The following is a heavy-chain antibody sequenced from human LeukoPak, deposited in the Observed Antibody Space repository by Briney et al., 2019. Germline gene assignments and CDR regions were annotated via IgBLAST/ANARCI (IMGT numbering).Heavy chain of an antibody. CDR2: IYTSGST. J-gene: IGHJ4*02. CDR1: GGSISSGSYY. V-gene: IGHV4-61*02. CDR3: ARGYYYGSSGYYGYYFDY. D-gene: IGHD3-22*01. Sequence: SQTLSLTCTVSGGSISSGSYYWSWIRQPAGKGLEWIGRIYTSGSTNYNPSLKSRVTISVDTSKNQFSLKLSSVTAADTAVYYCARGYYYGSSGYYGYYFDYWGQGTLVTVSS.